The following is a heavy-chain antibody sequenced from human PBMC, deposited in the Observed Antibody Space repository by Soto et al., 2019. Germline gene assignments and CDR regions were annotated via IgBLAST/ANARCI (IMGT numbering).Heavy chain of an antibody. CDR3: ARATTNGGYYFDH. J-gene: IGHJ4*02. D-gene: IGHD7-27*01. Sequence: DVQLVECGGALIRPGGSLRLSCAASGFAVRSSYMTWVRQAPGKGLEWVSLITVGGSADYGASVRGRFTMFRDNAKNMVLLQSDSLRAVYTAVYYFARATTNGGYYFDHWGQATVVTVPS. CDR1: GFAVRSSY. CDR2: ITVGGSA. V-gene: IGHV3-53*01.